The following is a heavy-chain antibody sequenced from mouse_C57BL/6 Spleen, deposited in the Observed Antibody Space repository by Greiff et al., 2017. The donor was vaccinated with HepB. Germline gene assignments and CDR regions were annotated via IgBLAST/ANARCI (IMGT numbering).Heavy chain of an antibody. J-gene: IGHJ2*01. CDR2: ISSGSSTI. D-gene: IGHD3-1*01. CDR1: GFTFSDYG. CDR3: ARRTAEYYFDY. Sequence: EVKLMESGGGLVKPGGSLKLSCAASGFTFSDYGMHWVRQAPEKGLEWVAYISSGSSTIYYADTVKGRFTISRDNAKNTLFLQMTSLRSEDTAMYYCARRTAEYYFDYWGQGTTLTVSS. V-gene: IGHV5-17*01.